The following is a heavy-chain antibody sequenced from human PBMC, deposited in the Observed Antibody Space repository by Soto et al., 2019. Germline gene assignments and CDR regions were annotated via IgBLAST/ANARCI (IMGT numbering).Heavy chain of an antibody. D-gene: IGHD2-21*02. CDR1: GYTFTSYY. CDR2: INPSGGST. Sequence: ASVKVSCKASGYTFTSYYMHWVRQAPGQGLEWMGIINPSGGSTSYAQKFQGRVTMTRDTSTSTVYMELSSLRSEDTAGYYCARDQYEAYRGGDCGAPVFDYWGQGXLVPVSS. J-gene: IGHJ4*02. V-gene: IGHV1-46*01. CDR3: ARDQYEAYRGGDCGAPVFDY.